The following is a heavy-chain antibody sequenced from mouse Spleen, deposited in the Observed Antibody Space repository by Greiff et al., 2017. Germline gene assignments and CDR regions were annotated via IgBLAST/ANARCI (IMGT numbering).Heavy chain of an antibody. D-gene: IGHD4-1*01. CDR2: IYPGDGDT. CDR1: GYAFSSYW. CDR3: ARRNWDGYAMDY. J-gene: IGHJ4*01. V-gene: IGHV1-80*01. Sequence: QVQLQQSGAELVKPGASVKISCKASGYAFSSYWMNWVKQRPGKGLEWIGQIYPGDGDTNYNGKFKGKATLTADKSSSTAYMQLSSLTSEDSAVYFCARRNWDGYAMDYWGQGTSVTVSS.